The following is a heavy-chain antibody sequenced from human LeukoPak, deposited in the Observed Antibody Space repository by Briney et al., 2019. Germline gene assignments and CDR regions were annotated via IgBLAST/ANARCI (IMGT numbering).Heavy chain of an antibody. CDR2: ISSSSSYI. CDR3: AKDQPFWSGFKAFDI. CDR1: GFTFSSYS. V-gene: IGHV3-21*01. J-gene: IGHJ3*02. D-gene: IGHD3-3*01. Sequence: PGGSLRLSCAASGFTFSSYSMNWVRQAPGKGLEWVSSISSSSSYIYYADSVKGRFTISRDNAKNSLYLQMNSLRAEDTAVYYCAKDQPFWSGFKAFDIWGQGTMVTVSS.